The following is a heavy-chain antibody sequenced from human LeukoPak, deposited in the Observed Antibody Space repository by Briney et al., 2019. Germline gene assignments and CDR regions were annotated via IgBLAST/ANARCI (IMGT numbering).Heavy chain of an antibody. V-gene: IGHV1-2*02. CDR3: ARAAYCGSNCYYYFDY. CDR2: IKPNSGAT. Sequence: GASVKVSCKTSGYSFTDYFLHWLRQAPGQGLEWVGCIKPNSGATNSAQKFQGRVTLTRDTSISSAYMELTALTSDDTAVYYCARAAYCGSNCYYYFDYWGRGALVTVSS. J-gene: IGHJ4*02. D-gene: IGHD2-21*02. CDR1: GYSFTDYF.